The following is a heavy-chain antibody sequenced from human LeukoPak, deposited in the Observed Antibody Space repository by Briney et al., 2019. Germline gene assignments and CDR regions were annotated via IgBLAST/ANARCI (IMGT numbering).Heavy chain of an antibody. D-gene: IGHD1-1*01. CDR1: GYSISSGYY. Sequence: SETLSLTCTVSGYSISSGYYWGWDRQPPGKGLEWIGSVYHSGSTYYNPSLKSRVTISMDTSKNQFSLKLTSVTAADTAFYYCAREPTGTLDYWGQGTLVTVSS. CDR3: AREPTGTLDY. V-gene: IGHV4-38-2*02. J-gene: IGHJ4*02. CDR2: VYHSGST.